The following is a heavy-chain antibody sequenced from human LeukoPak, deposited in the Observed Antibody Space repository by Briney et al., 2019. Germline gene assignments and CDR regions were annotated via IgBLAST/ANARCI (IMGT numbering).Heavy chain of an antibody. CDR1: GYSFTTYW. CDR2: ICPGDSDT. D-gene: IGHD3-3*01. V-gene: IGHV5-51*01. J-gene: IGHJ3*02. Sequence: GESLKISCKGSGYSFTTYWIGWVRQMPGKGLEWMGVICPGDSDTRYSPSFQGQVTISADKSIRTAYLQWSSLRASDTAMYYCARQDDFWSGYQNAFDIWGQGTMVTVSS. CDR3: ARQDDFWSGYQNAFDI.